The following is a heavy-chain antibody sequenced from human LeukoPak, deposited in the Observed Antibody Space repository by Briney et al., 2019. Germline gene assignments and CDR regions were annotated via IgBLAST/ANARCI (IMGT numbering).Heavy chain of an antibody. CDR2: ISWNSGSI. Sequence: PGGSLRLSCAASGFTFDDYAMPWVRQAPGKGLEWVSGISWNSGSIGYADSVKGRFTISRDNAKNSLYLQMNSLRAEDTALYYCAKAASDYGDSYYFDYWGQGTLVTVSS. CDR1: GFTFDDYA. J-gene: IGHJ4*02. D-gene: IGHD4-17*01. CDR3: AKAASDYGDSYYFDY. V-gene: IGHV3-9*01.